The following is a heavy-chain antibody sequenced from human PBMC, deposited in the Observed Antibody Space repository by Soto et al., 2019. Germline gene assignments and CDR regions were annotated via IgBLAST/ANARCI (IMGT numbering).Heavy chain of an antibody. CDR2: IIPIFGTA. Sequence: SVKVSCKASEGTFSSYAISWVRQAPGQGLAWMGGIIPIFGTANYAQKFQGRVTITADESTSTAYMELSSLRSEDTAVYYCARSAMRCISTSCLFMDVWGQGTTVTVSS. V-gene: IGHV1-69*13. CDR3: ARSAMRCISTSCLFMDV. CDR1: EGTFSSYA. D-gene: IGHD2-2*01. J-gene: IGHJ6*02.